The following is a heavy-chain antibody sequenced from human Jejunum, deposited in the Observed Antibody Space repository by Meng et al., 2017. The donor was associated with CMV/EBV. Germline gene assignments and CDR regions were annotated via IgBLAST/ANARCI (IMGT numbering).Heavy chain of an antibody. J-gene: IGHJ4*02. CDR3: ARDFQWHIDY. V-gene: IGHV3-30*02. CDR2: IHYDASSK. Sequence: LSCAASGFAFSHYGMHWVRQAPGKGLEWVTFIHYDASSKDYADSVKGRFTISRDNSKNTVYPQMNSLRPEDMAVYYCARDFQWHIDYWGQGTLVTVSS. CDR1: GFAFSHYG. D-gene: IGHD2/OR15-2a*01.